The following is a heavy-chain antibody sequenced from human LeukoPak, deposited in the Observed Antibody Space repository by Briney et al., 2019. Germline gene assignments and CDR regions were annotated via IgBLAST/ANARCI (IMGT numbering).Heavy chain of an antibody. V-gene: IGHV3-7*01. J-gene: IGHJ6*04. Sequence: PGGSLRLSCAASGFTFSGYWMSWLRQAPGKGLEWVANIKQDGGEKYYVDSVKGRFTISRDNAKNSLHLQMNSLRAEDTAVYYCARDRGFGQADVWGKGTTATVSS. CDR1: GFTFSGYW. CDR2: IKQDGGEK. CDR3: ARDRGFGQADV. D-gene: IGHD3-10*01.